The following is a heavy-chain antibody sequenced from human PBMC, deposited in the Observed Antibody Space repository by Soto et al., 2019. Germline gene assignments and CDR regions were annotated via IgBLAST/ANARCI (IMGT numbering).Heavy chain of an antibody. CDR3: AKYRRTDAEGYRLDF. V-gene: IGHV4-59*01. J-gene: IGHJ4*02. D-gene: IGHD5-12*01. CDR2: VYYTGSTST. CDR1: GASINNYY. Sequence: SETLSLTCSVSGASINNYYWSLIRQPPGKGLEWIGFVYYTGSTSTKYNPSLQSRVAMSVDSSKNQFSLKLTSMTAADTAIYYCAKYRRTDAEGYRLDFWGPGTMVTVSS.